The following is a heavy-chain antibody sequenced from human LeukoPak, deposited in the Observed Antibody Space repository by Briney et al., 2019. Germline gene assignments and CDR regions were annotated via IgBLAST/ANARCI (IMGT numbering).Heavy chain of an antibody. D-gene: IGHD3-10*01. J-gene: IGHJ4*02. CDR3: ARDAMVRGVPYYFDY. CDR2: INHSGST. Sequence: SETLSLTCAIYGGSFSGYYWSWIRQPPGKGLEWIGEINHSGSTNYNPSLKSRVTISVDTSKNQFSLKLSSVTAADTAVYYCARDAMVRGVPYYFDYWGQRTLVTVSS. V-gene: IGHV4-34*01. CDR1: GGSFSGYY.